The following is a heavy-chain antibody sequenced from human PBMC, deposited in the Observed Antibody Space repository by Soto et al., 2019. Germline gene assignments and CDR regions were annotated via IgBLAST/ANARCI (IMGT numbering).Heavy chain of an antibody. V-gene: IGHV4-39*01. J-gene: IGHJ5*02. CDR2: IYYSGST. CDR3: ASPKIAFYNWFDP. D-gene: IGHD3-3*02. CDR1: DGSIISSSYY. Sequence: PSETLSLTCSVSDGSIISSSYYWGWIRQPAGKGLEWIGSIYYSGSTSYNPSLKSRVTISVDTSKNQFSLKLSSVTAADTAVYYCASPKIAFYNWFDPWGQGTLVTVSS.